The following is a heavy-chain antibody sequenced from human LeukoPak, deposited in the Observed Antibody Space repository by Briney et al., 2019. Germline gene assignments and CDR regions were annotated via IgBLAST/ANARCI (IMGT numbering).Heavy chain of an antibody. CDR2: ISGSGGST. CDR3: ARVSQSSSFIYMDV. V-gene: IGHV3-23*01. D-gene: IGHD6-13*01. CDR1: GFTFSLYG. J-gene: IGHJ6*03. Sequence: GGSLRLSCVASGFTFSLYGMSWVRQAPGKGLEWVSGISGSGGSTYYSDSVKGRFSISRDNSKNTVYLQMNSPRAEDTAVYYCARVSQSSSFIYMDVWGKGTTVTVSS.